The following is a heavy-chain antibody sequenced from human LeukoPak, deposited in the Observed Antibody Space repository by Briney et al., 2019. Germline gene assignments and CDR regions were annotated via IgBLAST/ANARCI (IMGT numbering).Heavy chain of an antibody. Sequence: SETLSLTCTVSGGSISSGSYYRSWIRQPAGKGLEWIGRIYTSGSTNYNPSLKSRVTMSVDTSKNQFSLKLSSVTAADTAVYYCAREGFGDILTGYYRGIIDYWGQGTLVTVSS. V-gene: IGHV4-61*02. CDR3: AREGFGDILTGYYRGIIDY. D-gene: IGHD3-9*01. CDR1: GGSISSGSYY. CDR2: IYTSGST. J-gene: IGHJ4*02.